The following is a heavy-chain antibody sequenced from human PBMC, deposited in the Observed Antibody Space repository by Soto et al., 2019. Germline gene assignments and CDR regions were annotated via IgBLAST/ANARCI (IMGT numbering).Heavy chain of an antibody. J-gene: IGHJ4*02. D-gene: IGHD6-25*01. V-gene: IGHV3-15*01. Sequence: EVQLVESGGGLAKPGGSLRLSCAASGFTFSNDWMNWVRQAPGKGLEWVARIKSVPDGGTTDYAAPVKGRFFISRDDSKSTLFLQMTSLKTEDTAIYYCMTHAVIYSRGHWGQGTLVTVAS. CDR2: IKSVPDGGTT. CDR3: MTHAVIYSRGH. CDR1: GFTFSNDW.